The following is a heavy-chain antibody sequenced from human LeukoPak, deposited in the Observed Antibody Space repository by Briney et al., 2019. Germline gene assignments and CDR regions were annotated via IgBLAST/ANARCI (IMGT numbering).Heavy chain of an antibody. D-gene: IGHD6-19*01. CDR2: IIPIFGTA. Sequence: SVKVSCKASGGTFSSYAISWVRQAPGQGLEWMGRIIPIFGTANYAQKFQGRVTITADESTSTACMELSSLRSEDTAVYYCASAGYSSGINWWNWFDPWGQGTLVTVSS. J-gene: IGHJ5*02. V-gene: IGHV1-69*13. CDR3: ASAGYSSGINWWNWFDP. CDR1: GGTFSSYA.